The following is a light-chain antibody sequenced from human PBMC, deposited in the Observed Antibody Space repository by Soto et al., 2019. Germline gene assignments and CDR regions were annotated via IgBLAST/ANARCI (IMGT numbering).Light chain of an antibody. CDR1: QRVSRN. J-gene: IGKJ1*01. CDR3: QHYNSGPPWT. CDR2: CAS. Sequence: EILMTQSPATLSVSPGERVTLSCRASQRVSRNLAWYQQKPGQAPRLLIFCASTRATGVPARFSGSGSGTEFTLTISSLQSEDFAVYYCQHYNSGPPWTFGQGTKVEIK. V-gene: IGKV3-15*01.